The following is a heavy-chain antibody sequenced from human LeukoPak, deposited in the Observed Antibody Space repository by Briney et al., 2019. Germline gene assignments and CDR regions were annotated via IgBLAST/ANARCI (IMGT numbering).Heavy chain of an antibody. CDR3: ARGGYSSGWYVIMDY. CDR2: MNPNSGNT. Sequence: ASAKVSCKASGYTFTSYDINWVRQATGQGLEWMGWMNPNSGNTGYAQKFQGRVTMTRNTSISTACMELSSLRSEDTAVYYCARGGYSSGWYVIMDYWGQGTLVTVSS. J-gene: IGHJ4*02. D-gene: IGHD6-19*01. V-gene: IGHV1-8*01. CDR1: GYTFTSYD.